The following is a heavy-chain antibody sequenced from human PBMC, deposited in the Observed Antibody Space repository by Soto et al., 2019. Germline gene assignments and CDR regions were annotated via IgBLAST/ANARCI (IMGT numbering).Heavy chain of an antibody. CDR3: ARDSQLRDFDWYFDL. CDR2: IYYSGST. CDR1: GGSISSGGYY. V-gene: IGHV4-31*03. J-gene: IGHJ2*01. D-gene: IGHD4-17*01. Sequence: QVQLQESGPGLVKPSQTLSLTCTVSGGSISSGGYYWSWIRQHPGKGLEWIGYIYYSGSTYYNPSLKSRVTISVDTSKNQFSLKLSSVTAADTAVYYCARDSQLRDFDWYFDLWGRGTLVTVSS.